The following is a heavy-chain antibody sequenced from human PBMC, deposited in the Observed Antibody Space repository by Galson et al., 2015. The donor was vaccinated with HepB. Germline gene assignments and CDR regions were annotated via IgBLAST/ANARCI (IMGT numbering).Heavy chain of an antibody. D-gene: IGHD6-13*01. Sequence: SVKVSCKVSGYTLTEFSMHWVRQAPGKGLEWMGGFDPDDGETIYAQKFQGRVTMTEDTSTDTAYMELSSLRSEDTAVYYCATSEAAAGIWWFDPWGQGTLVTVSS. V-gene: IGHV1-24*01. CDR2: FDPDDGET. J-gene: IGHJ5*02. CDR1: GYTLTEFS. CDR3: ATSEAAAGIWWFDP.